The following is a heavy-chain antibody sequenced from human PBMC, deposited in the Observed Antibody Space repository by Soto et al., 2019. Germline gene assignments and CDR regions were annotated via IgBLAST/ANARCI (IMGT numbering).Heavy chain of an antibody. J-gene: IGHJ4*02. CDR1: GYTFTVYA. Sequence: QVQLVQSGAEEKKPGASVKVSCKASGYTFTVYAIHWVRQAPGQRREWMGWINAGNGHTKYSQKFQGRVTITRDTSASTAYMELSSLRSEDTALYYCARAVAVPADFDYWGQGTLVTVSS. V-gene: IGHV1-3*05. CDR3: ARAVAVPADFDY. D-gene: IGHD6-19*01. CDR2: INAGNGHT.